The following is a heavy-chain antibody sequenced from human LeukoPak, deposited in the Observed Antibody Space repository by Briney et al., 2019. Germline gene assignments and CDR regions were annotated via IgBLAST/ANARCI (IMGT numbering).Heavy chain of an antibody. Sequence: GGSLRLSCAASGFTFSSYAMSWVRQAPGKGLEWVSAISGSGSTIYYADSVKGRFTISRDNSKNTLYLQMNGLRAEDAAVYYCAKKQLRWELLAYYFDYWGQGTLVTVSS. CDR1: GFTFSSYA. D-gene: IGHD1-26*01. V-gene: IGHV3-23*01. J-gene: IGHJ4*02. CDR3: AKKQLRWELLAYYFDY. CDR2: ISGSGSTI.